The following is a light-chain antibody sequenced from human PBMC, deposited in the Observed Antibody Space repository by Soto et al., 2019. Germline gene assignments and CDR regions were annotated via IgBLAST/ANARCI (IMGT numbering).Light chain of an antibody. J-gene: IGKJ3*01. CDR3: QQYGRSPGLIT. CDR1: QSVSSTY. V-gene: IGKV3-20*01. CDR2: DAS. Sequence: EIVLTQSPGTLSLSPGERATLSCRASQSVSSTYLAWYQQKPGQAPRLLIYDASIRATGIPDRFSGSGSGTDFTLTISRLEPEDFAVYYCQQYGRSPGLITFGPGTKVDSK.